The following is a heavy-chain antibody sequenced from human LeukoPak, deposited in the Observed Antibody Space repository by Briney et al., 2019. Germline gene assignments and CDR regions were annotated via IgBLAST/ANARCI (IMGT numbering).Heavy chain of an antibody. CDR1: GGSISSSNW. CDR2: IYHSGST. Sequence: SETLSLTCAVSGGSISSSNWWSWVRQPPGKGLEWIGEIYHSGSTNYNPSLKSRVTISVDTSKNQFSLKLSSVTAADTAVYYCARVGDYSSSWYYFDYWGQGTLVTVSS. V-gene: IGHV4-4*02. CDR3: ARVGDYSSSWYYFDY. D-gene: IGHD6-13*01. J-gene: IGHJ4*02.